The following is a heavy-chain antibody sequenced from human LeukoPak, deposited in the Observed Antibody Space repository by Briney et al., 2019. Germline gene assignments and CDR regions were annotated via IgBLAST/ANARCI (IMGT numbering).Heavy chain of an antibody. CDR2: IIPIFGTA. D-gene: IGHD6-13*01. J-gene: IGHJ4*02. V-gene: IGHV1-69*05. CDR1: GGTFSSYA. Sequence: SVKVSCKASGGTFSSYAISWVRQAPGQGLEWMGRIIPIFGTANYAQKFQGRVTITTDESTSTAYMELCSLRSEDTAVYYCASEGGVAAAALDYWGQGTLVTVSS. CDR3: ASEGGVAAAALDY.